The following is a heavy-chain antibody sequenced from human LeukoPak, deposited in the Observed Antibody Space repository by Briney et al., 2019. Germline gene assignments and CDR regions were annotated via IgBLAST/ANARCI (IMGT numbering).Heavy chain of an antibody. CDR3: ARDRTVGATGYVDY. J-gene: IGHJ4*02. V-gene: IGHV3-23*01. CDR2: ISGSGGST. Sequence: PGGSLRLSCAASGFTYSSYGMSWVRQAPGKGLEWVSAISGSGGSTYYADSVKGRFTISRDNSKNTLYLQMNSLRAEDTAVYYCARDRTVGATGYVDYWGQGTLVTVSS. CDR1: GFTYSSYG. D-gene: IGHD1-26*01.